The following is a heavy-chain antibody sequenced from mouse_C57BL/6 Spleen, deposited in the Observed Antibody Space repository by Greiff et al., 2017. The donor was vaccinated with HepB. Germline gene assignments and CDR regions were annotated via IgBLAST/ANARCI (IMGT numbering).Heavy chain of an antibody. CDR3: TRVDGYYGVDY. D-gene: IGHD2-3*01. CDR2: IRNKANNHST. Sequence: DVMLVESGGGLVQPGGSMKLSCAASGFTFSDAWMDWVRQSPEKGLEWVAEIRNKANNHSTYYAESVKGRFTISRDDSKSSVYLQMNSLRAEDTGIYYCTRVDGYYGVDYWGQGTSVTVSS. CDR1: GFTFSDAW. V-gene: IGHV6-6*01. J-gene: IGHJ4*01.